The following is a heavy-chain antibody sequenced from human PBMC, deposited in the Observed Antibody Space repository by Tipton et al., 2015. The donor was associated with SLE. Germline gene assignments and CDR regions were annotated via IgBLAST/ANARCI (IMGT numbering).Heavy chain of an antibody. Sequence: QLMQSGAEVKKPGESLRISCKGSGYSFTNYWISWVRQMPGKGLEWMGRIDPTDSYTNYSPSFRGHVTIAVDKSISAAYLQWSSLRASDTAMYYCARVTYCSGGTCYFQLDYWGQGTLVTVSS. D-gene: IGHD2-15*01. J-gene: IGHJ4*02. CDR1: GYSFTNYW. V-gene: IGHV5-10-1*01. CDR2: IDPTDSYT. CDR3: ARVTYCSGGTCYFQLDY.